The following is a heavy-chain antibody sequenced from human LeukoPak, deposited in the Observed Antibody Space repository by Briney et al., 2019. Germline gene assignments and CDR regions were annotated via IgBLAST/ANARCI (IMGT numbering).Heavy chain of an antibody. D-gene: IGHD3-10*01. Sequence: GGSLRLSCAASGFTVSSNYMSWVRQAPGKGLEWVSVIYSGGSTYYADSVKGRFTISRDNSKNTLYLQMNSLRAEDTAVYYYARDPLGYYDYWGQGTLVTVSS. CDR2: IYSGGST. V-gene: IGHV3-66*01. CDR3: ARDPLGYYDY. CDR1: GFTVSSNY. J-gene: IGHJ4*02.